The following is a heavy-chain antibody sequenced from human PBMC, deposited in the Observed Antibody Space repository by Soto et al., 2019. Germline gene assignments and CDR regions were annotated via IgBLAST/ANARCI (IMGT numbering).Heavy chain of an antibody. D-gene: IGHD3-16*02. CDR3: AKGPIYDYVWGSYRYPFDP. CDR1: GFTFSSYA. V-gene: IGHV3-23*01. Sequence: GGSLRLSCAASGFTFSSYAMSWVRQAPGKGLEWVSAISGSGGSTYYADSVKGRFTVSRDNSKNTLYLQMNSLRAEDTAVYYCAKGPIYDYVWGSYRYPFDPWGQGTLVTVSS. J-gene: IGHJ5*02. CDR2: ISGSGGST.